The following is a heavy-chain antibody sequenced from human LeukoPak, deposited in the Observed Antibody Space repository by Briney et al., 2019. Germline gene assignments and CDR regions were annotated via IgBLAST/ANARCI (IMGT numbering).Heavy chain of an antibody. CDR3: ARVTTSEYYFDY. Sequence: ASVKVSCKASGYTFSGYYMHWVRQAPGQGLEWMGWINPNSGGTNYAQKFQGRVTMTRDTSISTAYMELSRLRPEDTALYYCARVTTSEYYFDYWGQGTLVTVSS. CDR2: INPNSGGT. D-gene: IGHD3-22*01. V-gene: IGHV1-2*02. CDR1: GYTFSGYY. J-gene: IGHJ4*02.